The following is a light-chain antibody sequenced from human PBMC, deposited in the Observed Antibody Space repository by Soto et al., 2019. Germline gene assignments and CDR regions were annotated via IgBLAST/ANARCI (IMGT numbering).Light chain of an antibody. V-gene: IGLV2-14*01. CDR2: DVS. CDR3: SSYTSSSTLV. CDR1: SSDFGGYNY. Sequence: QSALTQPASVSGSPGQSITISCTGTSSDFGGYNYVSWYQQHPGQAPKLMIYDVSNRPSGVSNRFSGSKSGNTASLTISGLQAEDEADYYCSSYTSSSTLVFGTGTKLTVL. J-gene: IGLJ1*01.